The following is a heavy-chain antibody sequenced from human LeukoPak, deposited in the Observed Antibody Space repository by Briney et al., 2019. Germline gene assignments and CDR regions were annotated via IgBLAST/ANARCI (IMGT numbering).Heavy chain of an antibody. CDR2: ISSSGSTI. J-gene: IGHJ4*02. CDR3: ARVVDYGGSQPNDY. V-gene: IGHV3-48*03. Sequence: PGGSLRLSCAASGFTFSSYGMNWVRQAPGKGLKWVSYISSSGSTIYYADSVKGRFTISRDNAQNSLYLQMNNLRVEDTAVYYCARVVDYGGSQPNDYWGQGTLVTVSS. D-gene: IGHD4-17*01. CDR1: GFTFSSYG.